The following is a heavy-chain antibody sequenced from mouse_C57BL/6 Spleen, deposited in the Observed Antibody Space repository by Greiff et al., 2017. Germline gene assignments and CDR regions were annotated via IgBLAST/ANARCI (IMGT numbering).Heavy chain of an antibody. CDR3: ASSINGDGRVYYAMDY. CDR2: ISNGGGST. D-gene: IGHD4-1*01. Sequence: EVKVVESGGGLVQPGGSLKLSCAASGFTFSDYYMYWVRQTPEKRLEWVAYISNGGGSTYYPDTVKGRFTISRDNDKNTLYLQMSRLKSEDTAMYYCASSINGDGRVYYAMDYWGQGTSVTVSS. J-gene: IGHJ4*01. V-gene: IGHV5-12*01. CDR1: GFTFSDYY.